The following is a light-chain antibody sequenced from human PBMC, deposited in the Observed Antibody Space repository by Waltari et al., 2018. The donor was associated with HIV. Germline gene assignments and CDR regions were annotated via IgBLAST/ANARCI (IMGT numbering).Light chain of an antibody. CDR1: SSDVGNYNE. J-gene: IGLJ2*01. CDR3: SSFTTSITVV. V-gene: IGLV2-18*02. Sequence: QSALTQPPSVSGSLGQSVTISCTGTSSDVGNYNEVSWYQQSPGTAPKPKIYDVSNRPSGVPDRFSGSKSGNTASLTISGLQAEDEADYYCSSFTTSITVVFGGGTKLTVL. CDR2: DVS.